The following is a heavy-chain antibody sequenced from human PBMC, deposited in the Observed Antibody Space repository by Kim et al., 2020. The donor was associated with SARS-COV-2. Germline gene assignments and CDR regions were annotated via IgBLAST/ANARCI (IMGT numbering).Heavy chain of an antibody. Sequence: GGSLRLSCAASGFSVSIYGMYWVRQAPGKGLEWVAVIVNDDGGKYYADSVKGRFTISRDNSRNTVYLQMNSLGSEDTAVYYCAKRASEGIDGWGQGTLVTVSS. J-gene: IGHJ4*02. D-gene: IGHD3-9*01. CDR3: AKRASEGIDG. V-gene: IGHV3-30*18. CDR1: GFSVSIYG. CDR2: IVNDDGGK.